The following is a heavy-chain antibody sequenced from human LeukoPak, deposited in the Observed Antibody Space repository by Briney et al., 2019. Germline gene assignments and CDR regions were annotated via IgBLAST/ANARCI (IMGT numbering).Heavy chain of an antibody. J-gene: IGHJ6*02. CDR1: GFTFSSYG. Sequence: QSGRSLRLSCAASGFTFSSYGMHWVRQAPGKGLEWVAVISYDGSNKYYADSVKGRFTISRDNSKSTLYLQMNSLRAEDTAVYYCANTQSSGGDSPPYYYYGMDVWGQGTTVTVSS. CDR2: ISYDGSNK. CDR3: ANTQSSGGDSPPYYYYGMDV. D-gene: IGHD2-21*02. V-gene: IGHV3-30*18.